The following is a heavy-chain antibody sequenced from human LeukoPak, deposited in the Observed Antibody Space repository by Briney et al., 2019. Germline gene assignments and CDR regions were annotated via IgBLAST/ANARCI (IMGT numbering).Heavy chain of an antibody. J-gene: IGHJ5*02. CDR3: ARAPMVRGVIITWGSEGWFDP. CDR2: IYYSGST. D-gene: IGHD3-10*01. Sequence: SETLSLTCTVSGGSVSSGSYYWSWIRQPPEKGLEWIGYIYYSGSTNYNPSLKSRVTISVDTSKNQFSLKLSSVTAADTAVYYCARAPMVRGVIITWGSEGWFDPWGQGTLVTVPS. CDR1: GGSVSSGSYY. V-gene: IGHV4-61*01.